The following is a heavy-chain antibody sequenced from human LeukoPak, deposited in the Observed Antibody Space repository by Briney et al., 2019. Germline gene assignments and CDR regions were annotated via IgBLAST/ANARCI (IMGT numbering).Heavy chain of an antibody. D-gene: IGHD4-17*01. CDR1: GYTFTNYY. CDR3: ARYNGDLTGGFDY. J-gene: IGHJ4*02. V-gene: IGHV1-46*01. Sequence: ASVKVSCKASGYTFTNYYIHWVRQAPGQGLEWMGIINPAGGSTGYAQKFQGRVTMTRDTSTSTVYMELSSLRSEDTAVYYCARYNGDLTGGFDYWGKGPLVTVSS. CDR2: INPAGGST.